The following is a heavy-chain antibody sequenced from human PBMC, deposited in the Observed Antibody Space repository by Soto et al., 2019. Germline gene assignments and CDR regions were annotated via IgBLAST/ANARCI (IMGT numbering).Heavy chain of an antibody. CDR3: ARDPTPSITIFGVVSPYYGMDV. CDR1: GDTFTNYG. CDR2: ISAYSGNT. J-gene: IGHJ6*02. D-gene: IGHD3-3*01. V-gene: IGHV1-18*03. Sequence: ASVKVSCKASGDTFTNYGFYWVRQAPGQGLAWMGWISAYSGNTNYAQNFRGRVTVTTDTSTSTAYMELRSLRSDDMAVYYCARDPTPSITIFGVVSPYYGMDVWGQGTTVTVSS.